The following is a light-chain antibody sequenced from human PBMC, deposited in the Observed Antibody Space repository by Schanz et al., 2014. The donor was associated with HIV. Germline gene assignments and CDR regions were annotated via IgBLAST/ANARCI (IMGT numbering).Light chain of an antibody. Sequence: EIVLTQSPGTLSLSPGERATLSCRASQSVSGSYLAWYQQKPGQAPRLLIYGTSSRATGIPDRFSGSGSGTDFTLTISRLEPEDFAVYYCQQCSNSPLTFGGGTKVEIK. CDR1: QSVSGSY. CDR2: GTS. J-gene: IGKJ4*01. CDR3: QQCSNSPLT. V-gene: IGKV3-20*01.